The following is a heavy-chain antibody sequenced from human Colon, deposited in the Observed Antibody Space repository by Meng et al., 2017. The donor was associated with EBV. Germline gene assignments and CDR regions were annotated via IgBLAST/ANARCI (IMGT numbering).Heavy chain of an antibody. V-gene: IGHV3-11*01. D-gene: IGHD3-10*01. J-gene: IGHJ5*02. CDR3: ARAYYGSGNYIKGFDP. CDR1: GFTFSDYY. CDR2: ISSSGSTI. Sequence: QVPLVGSGGGLVKPGGSLRLSRAASGFTFSDYYMSWIRQAPGKGLEWVSYISSSGSTIYYADSVKGRFTISRDNAKNSLYLQMNSLRAEDTAVYYCARAYYGSGNYIKGFDPWGQGTLVTVSS.